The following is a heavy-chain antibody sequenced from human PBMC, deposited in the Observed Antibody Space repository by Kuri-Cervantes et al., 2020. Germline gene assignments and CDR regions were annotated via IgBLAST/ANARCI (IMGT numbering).Heavy chain of an antibody. J-gene: IGHJ5*02. CDR1: GGTFSSYA. CDR2: INPNSGGT. CDR3: ARGAMVRGVIRFDP. V-gene: IGHV1-2*04. D-gene: IGHD3-10*01. Sequence: ASVKVSCKASGGTFSSYAISWVRQAPGQGLEWMGWINPNSGGTNYAQKFQGWVTMTRDTSISTAYMELSRLRSDDTAVYYCARGAMVRGVIRFDPWGQGTLVTVSS.